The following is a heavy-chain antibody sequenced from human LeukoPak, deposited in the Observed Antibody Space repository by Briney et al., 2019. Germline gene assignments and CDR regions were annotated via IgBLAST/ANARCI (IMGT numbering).Heavy chain of an antibody. CDR1: GFTFSSYS. D-gene: IGHD2-15*01. CDR2: IRSSSNYI. CDR3: VQGWRDS. Sequence: GGSLRLSCAGSGFTFSSYSMNWVRQAPGKGLEWVSSIRSSSNYIYYADSVKGRFTISRDDAKKSLILQMNSLRVEDTSVYYCVQGWRDSWGQGTLVIVSS. J-gene: IGHJ4*02. V-gene: IGHV3-21*01.